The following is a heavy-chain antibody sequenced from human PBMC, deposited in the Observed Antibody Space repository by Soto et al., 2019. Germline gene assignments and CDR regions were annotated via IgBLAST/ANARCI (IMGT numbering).Heavy chain of an antibody. CDR2: IYYSGST. D-gene: IGHD2-8*01. Sequence: SETLSLTCTVSGGFINSYYWSWIRQPPGKGLEWIGYIYYSGSTNYNPSLKSRVTMSVDTSKNQFSLKLSSVTAADTAVYYCARHTKPGGYYFGMDVWGQGTTVTSP. V-gene: IGHV4-59*08. CDR1: GGFINSYY. CDR3: ARHTKPGGYYFGMDV. J-gene: IGHJ6*02.